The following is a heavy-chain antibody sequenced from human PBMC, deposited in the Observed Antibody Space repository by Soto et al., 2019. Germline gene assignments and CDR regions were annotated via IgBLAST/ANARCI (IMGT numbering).Heavy chain of an antibody. V-gene: IGHV3-21*01. CDR3: ARDRGYDAHDYYYNAMDV. D-gene: IGHD3-10*01. CDR1: GFTFRTYT. J-gene: IGHJ6*02. CDR2: IRGFSPYT. Sequence: PVGSLRLSSISSGFTFRTYTMNWVRQAPGLGWEWVSGIRGFSPYTFYAESVRGRFTISRANAKNSLFLQMDSLRAEDTAVYYCARDRGYDAHDYYYNAMDVWGQGTTVTVSS.